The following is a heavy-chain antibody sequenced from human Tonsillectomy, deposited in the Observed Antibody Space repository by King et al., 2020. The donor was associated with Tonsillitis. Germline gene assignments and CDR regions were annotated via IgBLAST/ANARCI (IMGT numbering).Heavy chain of an antibody. Sequence: QLQESGPGLEKPSETLSLTCTVSGGSISSSNFYWGWIRQPPGKGLEWIGIIYNTGSTYYNPSLKSRVTISVDTSKNQFSLRLSSVTAADTAVYYCAGTVTAMVTGWYFDLWGRGTLVTVSS. CDR2: IYNTGST. D-gene: IGHD5-18*01. J-gene: IGHJ2*01. CDR1: GGSISSSNFY. V-gene: IGHV4-39*01. CDR3: AGTVTAMVTGWYFDL.